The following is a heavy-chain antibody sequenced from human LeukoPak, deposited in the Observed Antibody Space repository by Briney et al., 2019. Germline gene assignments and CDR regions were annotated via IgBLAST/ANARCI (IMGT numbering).Heavy chain of an antibody. V-gene: IGHV3-21*01. J-gene: IGHJ6*02. CDR3: ARGDYGGNSPLLDYYYGMDV. Sequence: GGSLRLSCAASGFTFSNYWMTWVRQAPGKGLEWVSSISSSSSYIYYADSVKGRFTISRDNAKNSLYLQMNSLRAEDTAVYYCARGDYGGNSPLLDYYYGMDVWGQGTTVTVSS. CDR2: ISSSSSYI. D-gene: IGHD4-23*01. CDR1: GFTFSNYW.